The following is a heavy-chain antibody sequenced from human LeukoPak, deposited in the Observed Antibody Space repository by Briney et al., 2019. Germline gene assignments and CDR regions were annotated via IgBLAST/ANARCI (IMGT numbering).Heavy chain of an antibody. V-gene: IGHV3-23*01. CDR3: AKDRDTTSARAGSAFDY. CDR1: GFTFRNYA. Sequence: GSLRLSCAASGFTFRNYAMSWVRQTPGKGLEWVSILSGGSSVTYHADSVKGRFTISRDNSKNTLYLQMSGLRDEDTAVYYCAKDRDTTSARAGSAFDYWGQGTLVTVSS. D-gene: IGHD6-19*01. CDR2: LSGGSSVT. J-gene: IGHJ4*02.